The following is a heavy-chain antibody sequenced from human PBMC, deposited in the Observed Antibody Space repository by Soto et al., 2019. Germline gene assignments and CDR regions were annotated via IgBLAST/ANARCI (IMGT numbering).Heavy chain of an antibody. Sequence: ASVKVSCKASGYTFTSYGISWVRQAPGQGLEWMGWISAYNGNTNYAQKLQGRVTMTTDTSTSTAYMELRSLRSDDTAVYYCARDLINVVVVPAARGYFDYWGQGTLVT. CDR1: GYTFTSYG. CDR3: ARDLINVVVVPAARGYFDY. D-gene: IGHD2-2*01. CDR2: ISAYNGNT. J-gene: IGHJ4*02. V-gene: IGHV1-18*01.